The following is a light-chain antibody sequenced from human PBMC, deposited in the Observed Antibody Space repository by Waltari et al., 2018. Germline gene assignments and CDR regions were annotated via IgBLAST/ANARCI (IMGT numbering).Light chain of an antibody. CDR2: GAS. J-gene: IGKJ4*01. CDR1: QSVSSIY. Sequence: EIVLTQPPGTLSLSPGERATLSCRASQSVSSIYLAWYQQKPGQAPSLLIYGASSRATGIPDRFSGSGSGTDFTLTINRLEPEDSAVYYCQKYGSSPPLTFGGGTKVEIK. V-gene: IGKV3-20*01. CDR3: QKYGSSPPLT.